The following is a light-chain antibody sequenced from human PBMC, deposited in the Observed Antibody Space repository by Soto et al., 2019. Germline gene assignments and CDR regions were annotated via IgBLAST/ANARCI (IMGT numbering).Light chain of an antibody. CDR2: EVS. CDR3: SSYTRSSTLYV. Sequence: QSALTQPASVSGSPGQSITISCTGTSSDVGDYNYVSWYQQHPGKAPKLMIYEVSNRPSGVSNRFSGSKSGNTASLTISGIQAEDEADYYCSSYTRSSTLYVFGTGTKVTVL. J-gene: IGLJ1*01. CDR1: SSDVGDYNY. V-gene: IGLV2-14*01.